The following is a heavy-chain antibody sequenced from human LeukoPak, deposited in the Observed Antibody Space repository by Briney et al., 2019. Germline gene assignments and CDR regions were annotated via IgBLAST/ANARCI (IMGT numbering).Heavy chain of an antibody. CDR2: IVVGSGNT. V-gene: IGHV1-58*01. CDR1: GFTFTSSA. J-gene: IGHJ6*02. Sequence: GASVKVSCKASGFTFTSSAVQWVRQARGQRLEWIGWIVVGSGNTNYAQKFQGRVTITADESTSTAYMELSSLRSEDTAVYYCARGSIVVVRDYGMDVWGQGTTVTVSS. CDR3: ARGSIVVVRDYGMDV. D-gene: IGHD2-2*01.